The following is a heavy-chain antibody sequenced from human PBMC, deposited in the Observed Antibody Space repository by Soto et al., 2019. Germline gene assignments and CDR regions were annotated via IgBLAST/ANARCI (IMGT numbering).Heavy chain of an antibody. V-gene: IGHV4-59*08. CDR1: GGSISSYY. J-gene: IGHJ4*02. Sequence: QVQLQESGPGLVKPSETLSLTCTVSGGSISSYYWSWIRQPPGKGLEWIGYIYYSVSTNYNPSLKSRVTISVDPSKNQFSLKLSSVTAADTAVYYCARHATLHGDYEYWGQGTLVTVSS. D-gene: IGHD4-17*01. CDR2: IYYSVST. CDR3: ARHATLHGDYEY.